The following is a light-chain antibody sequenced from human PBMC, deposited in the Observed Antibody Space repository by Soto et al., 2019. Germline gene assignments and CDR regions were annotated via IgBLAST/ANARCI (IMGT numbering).Light chain of an antibody. Sequence: QSALTQPASVSGSPGQSITIPCTGTSSDIGAYNYVSWYQHHPGKAPKLIIDDVNDRPSGVSNRFSGSKSGSTASLTISGLQAEDEADYYCFSYTTSGRYVFGTGTKVTGL. CDR1: SSDIGAYNY. J-gene: IGLJ1*01. CDR3: FSYTTSGRYV. CDR2: DVN. V-gene: IGLV2-14*03.